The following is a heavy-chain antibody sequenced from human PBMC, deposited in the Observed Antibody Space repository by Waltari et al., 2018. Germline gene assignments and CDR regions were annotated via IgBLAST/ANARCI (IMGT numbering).Heavy chain of an antibody. CDR3: SREATTSGFDY. J-gene: IGHJ4*02. CDR1: GFLFGAYE. CDR2: INRDGTTT. V-gene: IGHV3-48*03. Sequence: EVQLVESGGGLVQPGGSLILSCAASGFLFGAYEMNWVRQAPGKGLEWVSYINRDGTTTDYADSMQGRFTISRDNAKTSLYLQMSSLRAEDTAIYYCSREATTSGFDYWGQGTPVTVSS. D-gene: IGHD1-26*01.